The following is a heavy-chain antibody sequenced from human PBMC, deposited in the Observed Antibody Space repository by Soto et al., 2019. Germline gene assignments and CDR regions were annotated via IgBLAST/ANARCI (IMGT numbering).Heavy chain of an antibody. CDR1: GFTFSSYA. D-gene: IGHD2-2*01. CDR3: AKGEPAAGSFDY. V-gene: IGHV3-23*01. CDR2: ISGSGGST. J-gene: IGHJ4*02. Sequence: EVQLLESGGGLVQPGGSLRLSCAASGFTFSSYAMSWVLQAPGKGLEWVSAISGSGGSTYYADSVKGRFTISRDNSKNTLYLQINSLGAEDTAVYYCAKGEPAAGSFDYWGQGTLGTVSS.